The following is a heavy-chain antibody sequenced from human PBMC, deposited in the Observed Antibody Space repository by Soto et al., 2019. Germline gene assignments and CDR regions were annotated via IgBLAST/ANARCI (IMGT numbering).Heavy chain of an antibody. V-gene: IGHV4-59*08. J-gene: IGHJ4*02. CDR2: IYYGGST. Sequence: PSETLSLTCTVSGDSISTDYWSWIRQSPGKGLEWIGFIYYGGSTNYNPSLKSRVTISVDTPKNQFSLKLSSVTAADTAVYYCARVPAYWGQGILVTVSS. CDR3: ARVPAY. D-gene: IGHD2-2*01. CDR1: GDSISTDY.